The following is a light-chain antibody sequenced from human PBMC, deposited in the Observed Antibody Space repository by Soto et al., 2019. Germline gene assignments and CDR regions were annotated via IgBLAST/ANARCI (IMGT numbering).Light chain of an antibody. V-gene: IGKV3-15*01. CDR3: QQYNIWRSIT. CDR1: QSVRNK. J-gene: IGKJ5*01. CDR2: DTS. Sequence: ESVLTQSPGTLSLSPGERVTLSCRASQSVRNKVAWYQQKPGQTPRVIIYDTSTRAADIPARFSGSGYGTYFTLTISSLQSEDFAVYYCQQYNIWRSITFGPGTRREIK.